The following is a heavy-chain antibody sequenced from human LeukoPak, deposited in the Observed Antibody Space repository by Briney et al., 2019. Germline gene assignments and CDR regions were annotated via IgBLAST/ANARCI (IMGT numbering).Heavy chain of an antibody. Sequence: GGSLRLSCAASGFTFSSYSMNWVRQAPGKGLEWVSSISSSSSYIYYADSVKGRFTISRDNAKNSLYLQMNSLRAEDTAVYYCARHQLLWFGEADYWGQGTLVTVSS. V-gene: IGHV3-21*01. J-gene: IGHJ4*02. CDR2: ISSSSSYI. D-gene: IGHD3-10*01. CDR3: ARHQLLWFGEADY. CDR1: GFTFSSYS.